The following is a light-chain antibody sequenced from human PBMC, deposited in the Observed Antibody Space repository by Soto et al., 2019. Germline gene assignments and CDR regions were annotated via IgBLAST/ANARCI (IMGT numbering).Light chain of an antibody. J-gene: IGKJ5*01. CDR1: QSVSSY. CDR2: DAS. CDR3: QQRSNWPPRIT. V-gene: IGKV3-11*01. Sequence: EIVLTQSPATLSLSPGERATLSCRASQSVSSYLAWYQQKPGQAPRLLIYDASNRATGIPARFSGSGSGTAFTPTISSLEPEDFAVYYCQQRSNWPPRITFGQGTRLEIK.